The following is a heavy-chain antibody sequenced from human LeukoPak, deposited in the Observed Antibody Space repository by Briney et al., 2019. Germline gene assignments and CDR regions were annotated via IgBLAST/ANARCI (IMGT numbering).Heavy chain of an antibody. J-gene: IGHJ6*02. CDR1: RFTFSSYY. V-gene: IGHV3-7*01. Sequence: GGSLRLSCAASRFTFSSYYMSWVRQAPGKGLEWVANIKQDGSEKYYVDFVKGRFTISRDNAKNSLYLQMNSLRAEDTAVYYCARTRYSSGMDVWGQGTTVTVSS. D-gene: IGHD6-19*01. CDR3: ARTRYSSGMDV. CDR2: IKQDGSEK.